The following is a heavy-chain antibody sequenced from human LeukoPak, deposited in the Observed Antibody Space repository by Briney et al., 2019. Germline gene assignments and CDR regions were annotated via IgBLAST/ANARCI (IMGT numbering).Heavy chain of an antibody. J-gene: IGHJ4*02. V-gene: IGHV3-21*01. D-gene: IGHD2-2*01. Sequence: PGGSLRLSCAASGFTFSSYSMNWVRQAPGKGLEWVSSISSSSSYIYYADSVKGRFTISRDNAKNSLYLQMNSLRAEDTAVYYCARGSYVPAAIRGDFDYWGQGTLVTVSS. CDR1: GFTFSSYS. CDR2: ISSSSSYI. CDR3: ARGSYVPAAIRGDFDY.